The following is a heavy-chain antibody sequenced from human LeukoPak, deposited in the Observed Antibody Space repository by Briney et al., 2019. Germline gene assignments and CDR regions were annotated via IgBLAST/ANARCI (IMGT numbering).Heavy chain of an antibody. V-gene: IGHV4-59*08. CDR3: ARHYYDSSGYYSHYFDY. CDR2: IYYSGST. CDR1: GGSISGYY. Sequence: SETLSLTCTVSGGSISGYYWSWIRQPPGKGLEWIGYIYYSGSTNYNPSLKSRVTISVDTSKNQFSLKLSSVTAADTAVYYCARHYYDSSGYYSHYFDYWGQGTLVTVSS. D-gene: IGHD3-22*01. J-gene: IGHJ4*02.